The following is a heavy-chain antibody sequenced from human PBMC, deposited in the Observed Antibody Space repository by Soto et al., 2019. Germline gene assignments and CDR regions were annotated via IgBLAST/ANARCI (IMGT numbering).Heavy chain of an antibody. CDR2: INHSGST. CDR1: GGSFSGYY. V-gene: IGHV4-34*01. Sequence: SETLSLTCAVYGGSFSGYYWSWIRQPPGKGLEWIGEINHSGSTNYNPSLKSRVTISVDTSKNQFSLKLSSVTAADTAVYYCARDPLGYCSGGGCYSGDYWGQGTLVTVSS. D-gene: IGHD2-15*01. J-gene: IGHJ4*02. CDR3: ARDPLGYCSGGGCYSGDY.